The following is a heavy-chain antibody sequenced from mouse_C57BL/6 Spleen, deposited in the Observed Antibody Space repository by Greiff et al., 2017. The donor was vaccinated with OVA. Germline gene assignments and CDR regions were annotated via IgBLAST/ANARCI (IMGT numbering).Heavy chain of an antibody. V-gene: IGHV5-9-1*02. J-gene: IGHJ2*01. Sequence: EVKVVESGEGLVKPGGSLKLSCAASGFTFSSYAMSWVRQTPEKRLEWVAYISSGGDYIYYADTVKGRFTISRDNARNTLYLQMSSLKSEDTAMYYCTREGLLENYFDYWGQGTTLTVSS. CDR3: TREGLLENYFDY. CDR2: ISSGGDYI. CDR1: GFTFSSYA. D-gene: IGHD3-1*01.